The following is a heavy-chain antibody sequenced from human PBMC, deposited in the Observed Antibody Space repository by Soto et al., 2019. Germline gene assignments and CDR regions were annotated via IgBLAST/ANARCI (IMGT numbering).Heavy chain of an antibody. V-gene: IGHV3-21*01. CDR3: ARDISVDPMGLYSSSPEPERRSLYYYYYMDV. CDR2: ISSSSSYI. J-gene: IGHJ6*03. CDR1: GFTFSSYS. D-gene: IGHD6-6*01. Sequence: GGSLRLSCAASGFTFSSYSMNWVRQAPGKGLEWVSSISSSSSYIYYADSVKGRFTISRDNAKNSMYLQMNSLRAEDTAVYYCARDISVDPMGLYSSSPEPERRSLYYYYYMDVWGKGTTVTVSS.